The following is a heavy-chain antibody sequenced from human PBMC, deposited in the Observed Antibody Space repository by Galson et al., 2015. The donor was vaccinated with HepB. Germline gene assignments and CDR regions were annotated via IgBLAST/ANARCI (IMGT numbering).Heavy chain of an antibody. CDR3: ARDREDSSGWYLAIDY. Sequence: CAISGDSVSSNSAAWNWIRQSPSRGLEWLGRTYYRSKWYNDYAVSVKSRITINPDTSKNQFFLQLNSVTPEDTAVYYCARDREDSSGWYLAIDYWGQGTLVTVSS. J-gene: IGHJ4*02. CDR1: GDSVSSNSAA. CDR2: TYYRSKWYN. V-gene: IGHV6-1*01. D-gene: IGHD6-19*01.